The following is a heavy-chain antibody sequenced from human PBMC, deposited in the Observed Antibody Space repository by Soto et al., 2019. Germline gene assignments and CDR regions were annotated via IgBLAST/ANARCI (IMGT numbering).Heavy chain of an antibody. D-gene: IGHD3-22*01. CDR1: GFTFSSYG. CDR2: ISYDGSNK. Sequence: GGSLRLSCAASGFTFSSYGMHWVRQAPGKGLEWVAVISYDGSNKYYADSVKGRFTISRDNSKNTLYLQMNSLRAEDTAVYYCAKDLTDYYDSSGYLGLDYWGQGTLVTVSS. CDR3: AKDLTDYYDSSGYLGLDY. J-gene: IGHJ4*02. V-gene: IGHV3-30*18.